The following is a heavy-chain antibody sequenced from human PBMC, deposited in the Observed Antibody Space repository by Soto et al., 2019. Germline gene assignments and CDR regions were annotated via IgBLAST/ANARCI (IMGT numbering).Heavy chain of an antibody. V-gene: IGHV1-3*01. D-gene: IGHD3-22*01. CDR2: INAGNGNT. J-gene: IGHJ4*02. CDR3: ACIYDSGDLGKPFSI. CDR1: GYTFTSYA. Sequence: ASVKVSCKASGYTFTSYAVHWVRQAPGQRLEWMGWINAGNGNTNYAQKLQGRVTMTTDTSPSTAYMELRSLRSDDTAVYYCACIYDSGDLGKPFSIRDQETLVPVSA.